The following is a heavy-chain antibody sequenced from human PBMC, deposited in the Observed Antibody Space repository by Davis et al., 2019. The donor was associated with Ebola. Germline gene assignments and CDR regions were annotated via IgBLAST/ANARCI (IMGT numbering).Heavy chain of an antibody. V-gene: IGHV3-21*01. Sequence: GGSLRLSCSVSGFIFSSYAMHWVRQAPGKGLEWVSTISSSSNYIYYAESVKGRFTISRDNAKNSLTLQMNSLGAEDTAVYYCARGRRLLADAFHIWGQGTMVTASS. CDR1: GFIFSSYA. CDR2: ISSSSNYI. D-gene: IGHD2-8*02. CDR3: ARGRRLLADAFHI. J-gene: IGHJ3*02.